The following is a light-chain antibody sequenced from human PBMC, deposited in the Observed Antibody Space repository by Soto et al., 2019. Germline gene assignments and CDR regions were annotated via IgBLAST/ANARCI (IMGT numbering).Light chain of an antibody. CDR1: SSDVGGYNY. J-gene: IGLJ1*01. V-gene: IGLV2-14*01. CDR2: DVS. Sequence: SALTQPVSVSGSPGRSSTISCTGTSSDVGGYNYVSWYQQHPGKAPKLMIYDVSNRPSGVSNRFSGSKSGNTASLTISGLQAEDEADYYCSSYTSSSTLYVFGTGTKVTVL. CDR3: SSYTSSSTLYV.